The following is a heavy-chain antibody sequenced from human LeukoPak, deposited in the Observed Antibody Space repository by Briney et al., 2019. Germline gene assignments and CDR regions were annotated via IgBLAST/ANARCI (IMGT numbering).Heavy chain of an antibody. J-gene: IGHJ3*02. D-gene: IGHD3-3*01. CDR2: INHSGST. CDR3: ARGGRDFWSGYPRWAFDI. V-gene: IGHV4-34*01. Sequence: PSETLSLTCAVYGGSFSGYYWSWIRQPPGKGLEWIGEINHSGSTNYNPSLKSRVTISVDRSKNQFSLKLSSVTAADTAVYYCARGGRDFWSGYPRWAFDIWGQGTMVTVSS. CDR1: GGSFSGYY.